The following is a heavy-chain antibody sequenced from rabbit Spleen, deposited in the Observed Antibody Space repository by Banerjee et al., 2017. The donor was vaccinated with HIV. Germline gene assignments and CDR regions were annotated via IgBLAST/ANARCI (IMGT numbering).Heavy chain of an antibody. J-gene: IGHJ6*01. CDR2: IYDSNSAST. D-gene: IGHD8-1*01. Sequence: QEQLVESGGDLVKPEGSLTLTCTASGFSFSNRYYMCWVRQAPGKGLEWIACIYDSNSASTKYASWAKGRFTISKTSSTTVTLQMTSLTVADTATYFCARDTGTSFSTYGMDLWGQGTLVTVS. CDR1: GFSFSNRYY. V-gene: IGHV1S45*01. CDR3: ARDTGTSFSTYGMDL.